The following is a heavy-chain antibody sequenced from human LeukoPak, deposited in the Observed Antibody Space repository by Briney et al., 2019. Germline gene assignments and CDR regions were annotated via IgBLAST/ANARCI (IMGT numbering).Heavy chain of an antibody. CDR3: ARAQNCGGDCYLPYYYYYYMDV. D-gene: IGHD2-21*01. Sequence: GASVKVSCKASGYTFIGYYMHWVRQAPGQGLERMGWINPNSGGTNYAQKFQGRVTMTRDTSISTAYMELSRLRSDDTAVYYCARAQNCGGDCYLPYYYYYYMDVWGKGTTVTVSS. CDR1: GYTFIGYY. CDR2: INPNSGGT. J-gene: IGHJ6*03. V-gene: IGHV1-2*02.